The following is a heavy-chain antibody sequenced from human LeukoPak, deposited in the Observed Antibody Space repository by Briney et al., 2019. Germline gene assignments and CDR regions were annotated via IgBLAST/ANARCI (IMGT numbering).Heavy chain of an antibody. CDR1: GGPISSPNHD. D-gene: IGHD3-10*01. CDR3: ARSLGANTWVGNWFDP. J-gene: IGHJ5*02. V-gene: IGHV4-39*01. CDR2: IYYSGTP. Sequence: SETLSLTCSVSGGPISSPNHDWAWIRQPPGQGLEWTGSIYYSGTPYYDLSLKSRVTLSVDTTQNQFSLKLSSVTAADTAIYFCARSLGANTWVGNWFDPWGQGTLVTVSP.